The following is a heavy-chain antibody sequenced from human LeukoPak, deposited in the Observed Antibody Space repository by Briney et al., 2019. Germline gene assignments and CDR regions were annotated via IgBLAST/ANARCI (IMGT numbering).Heavy chain of an antibody. CDR3: ARETCSGGSCYSGFDY. V-gene: IGHV1-69*13. CDR2: IIPIFGTA. CDR1: GGTFSSYA. J-gene: IGHJ4*02. Sequence: SVKVSCKASGGTFSSYAISWVRQAPGQGLEWMGGIIPIFGTANYAQKFQGRVTITADESTSTAYMELSSLRSEDTAVYYCARETCSGGSCYSGFDYWGQGTLVTVSS. D-gene: IGHD2-15*01.